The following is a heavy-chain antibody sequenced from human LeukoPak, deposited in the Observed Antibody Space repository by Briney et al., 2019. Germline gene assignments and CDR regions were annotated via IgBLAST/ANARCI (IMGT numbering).Heavy chain of an antibody. CDR2: IKQDGSEK. D-gene: IGHD3-16*02. CDR3: ARGPSSSLYDYVWGSYRYLYYFDY. J-gene: IGHJ4*02. CDR1: GFTFSSYW. Sequence: GGSLRLSCAASGFTFSSYWMSWVRQAPGKGLEWVANIKQDGSEKYYVDSVKGRFTISRDNAKNSLYLQMNSLRAEDTAVYYCARGPSSSLYDYVWGSYRYLYYFDYWGQGTLVTVSS. V-gene: IGHV3-7*01.